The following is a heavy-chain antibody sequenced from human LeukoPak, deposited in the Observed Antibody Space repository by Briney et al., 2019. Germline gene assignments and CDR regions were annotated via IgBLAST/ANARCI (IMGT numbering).Heavy chain of an antibody. CDR3: AREGLQFVPHFAY. Sequence: GGSLRLSCAASGFTFSSYAMHWVRQAPGKGLEYVSAISSNGGSTYYANSVKGRFTISRDNSKNTLYLQMGSLRAEDMAVYYCAREGLQFVPHFAYWGQGTLVTVSS. CDR2: ISSNGGST. V-gene: IGHV3-64*01. CDR1: GFTFSSYA. D-gene: IGHD5-24*01. J-gene: IGHJ4*02.